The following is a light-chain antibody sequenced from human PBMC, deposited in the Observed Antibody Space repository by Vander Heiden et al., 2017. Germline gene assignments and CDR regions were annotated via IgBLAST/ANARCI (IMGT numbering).Light chain of an antibody. CDR3: QQDNKWPLT. J-gene: IGKJ4*01. CDR2: GAS. V-gene: IGKV3-15*01. Sequence: SPVTLSVSPRERATLSCRASQIVSSNLAWYQQKPGQAPRLLSYGASTRATGIPARLSGSGSGTEFTLTISSLESEDFAVYYCQQDNKWPLTFGGGTKVEIK. CDR1: QIVSSN.